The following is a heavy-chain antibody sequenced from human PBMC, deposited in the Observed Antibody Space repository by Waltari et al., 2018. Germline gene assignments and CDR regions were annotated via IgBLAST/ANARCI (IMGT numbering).Heavy chain of an antibody. CDR2: FDPEDGET. CDR3: ATERLRGGGDGMDV. CDR1: GYTLTDLS. D-gene: IGHD5-12*01. V-gene: IGHV1-24*01. Sequence: QVQLVQSGAEVTKPGASVQVPCQVSGYTLTDLSLHRVRQAPGKGLGWMGGFDPEDGETIYAQKFQGRVTMTEDTSTDTAYMELSSLRSEDTAVYYCATERLRGGGDGMDVWGQGTTVTVSS. J-gene: IGHJ6*02.